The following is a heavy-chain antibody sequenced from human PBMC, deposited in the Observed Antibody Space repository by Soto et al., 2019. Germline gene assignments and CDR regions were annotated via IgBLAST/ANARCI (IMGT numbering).Heavy chain of an antibody. Sequence: PSETLSLTCTVSVGSISSGCYYLSWILHHPGKGLEWIGYIYYSGSTYYNPSLKSRVTISVDTSKNQFYLKLSSVTAADTAVYYCSREGIAAARRRFEAWGQGTIVTVSS. J-gene: IGHJ5*02. D-gene: IGHD6-13*01. V-gene: IGHV4-31*03. CDR2: IYYSGST. CDR3: SREGIAAARRRFEA. CDR1: VGSISSGCYY.